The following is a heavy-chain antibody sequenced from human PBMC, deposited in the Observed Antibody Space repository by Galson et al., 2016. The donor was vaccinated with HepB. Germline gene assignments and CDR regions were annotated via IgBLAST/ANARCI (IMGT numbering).Heavy chain of an antibody. V-gene: IGHV3-33*01. CDR2: IWHDGSKK. CDR3: ARGGRNDVFDY. D-gene: IGHD1-1*01. J-gene: IGHJ4*02. CDR1: GFTFSHFG. Sequence: SLRLSCAASGFTFSHFGMHWVRQAPGKGLEWVAVIWHDGSKKYYGDSVKGRFIISRDNSKNTLYLQMNSLSVDDTAVYYCARGGRNDVFDYWGQGTLVTVSS.